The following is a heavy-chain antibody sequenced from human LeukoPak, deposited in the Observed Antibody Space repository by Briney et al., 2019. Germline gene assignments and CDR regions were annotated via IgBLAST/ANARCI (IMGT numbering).Heavy chain of an antibody. J-gene: IGHJ4*02. V-gene: IGHV3-9*01. Sequence: GRSLRLSFAASGFTFDDYAMHWVRHAPGKGLEWGSGISWNSGSIGYADSVKGRFTISRDNAKNSLYLQMNSLRAEDTALYYCAKDSSGGYGTDFDYWGQGTLVTVSS. CDR2: ISWNSGSI. CDR3: AKDSSGGYGTDFDY. CDR1: GFTFDDYA. D-gene: IGHD5-12*01.